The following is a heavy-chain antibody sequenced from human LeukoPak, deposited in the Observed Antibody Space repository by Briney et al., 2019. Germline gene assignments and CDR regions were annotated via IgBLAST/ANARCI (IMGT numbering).Heavy chain of an antibody. Sequence: ASVKVSCKASGGTFSSYAISWVRQAPGQGLEWMGWISAYNGNTNYAQKLQGRVTMTTDTSTSTAYMELRSLRSDDTAVCYCARGYCSGGSCHILDYYYGMDVWGQGTTVTVSS. CDR1: GGTFSSYA. J-gene: IGHJ6*02. D-gene: IGHD2-15*01. CDR2: ISAYNGNT. CDR3: ARGYCSGGSCHILDYYYGMDV. V-gene: IGHV1-18*01.